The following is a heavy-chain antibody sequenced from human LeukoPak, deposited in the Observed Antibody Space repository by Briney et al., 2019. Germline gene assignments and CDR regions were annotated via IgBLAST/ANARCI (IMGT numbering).Heavy chain of an antibody. V-gene: IGHV4-34*01. CDR1: GGSFSGYY. J-gene: IGHJ5*02. D-gene: IGHD6-19*01. CDR2: INHSGST. CDR3: ARDRIRWVGWPGRNWFDP. Sequence: PSETLSLTCAVYGGSFSGYYWSWIRQPPGKGLEWIGEINHSGSTNYNPSLKSRVTISVDTSKNQFSLKLSSVTAADTAVYYCARDRIRWVGWPGRNWFDPWGQGTLVTVSS.